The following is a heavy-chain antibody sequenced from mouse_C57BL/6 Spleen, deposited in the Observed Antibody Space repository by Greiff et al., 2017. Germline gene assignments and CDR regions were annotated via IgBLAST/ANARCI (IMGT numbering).Heavy chain of an antibody. CDR3: TRRGDGNDYAMDY. Sequence: QVQLKQSGAELVRPGASVTLSCKASGYTFTDYEMHWVKQTPVHGLEWIGAIDPDTGGTAYNQKFKGKAIRTADKSSSTAYMELRSLTSEDSAVYYCTRRGDGNDYAMDYWGQGTSVTVSS. CDR1: GYTFTDYE. D-gene: IGHD2-1*01. J-gene: IGHJ4*01. V-gene: IGHV1-15*01. CDR2: IDPDTGGT.